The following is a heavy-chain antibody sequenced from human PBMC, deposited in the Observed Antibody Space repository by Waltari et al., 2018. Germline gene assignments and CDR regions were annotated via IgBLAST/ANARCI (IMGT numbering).Heavy chain of an antibody. Sequence: QVQLVQSGAEVKKPGSSVKVSCKASGGTFSSYAISWVRQAPGQGLDWMGGIIPIFGTANYAQKFQGRVTITADESTSTAYMELSSLRSEDTAVYYCARARDIVVVPAADDYYYYMDVWGKGTTVTVSS. CDR3: ARARDIVVVPAADDYYYYMDV. D-gene: IGHD2-2*01. V-gene: IGHV1-69*01. CDR2: IIPIFGTA. J-gene: IGHJ6*03. CDR1: GGTFSSYA.